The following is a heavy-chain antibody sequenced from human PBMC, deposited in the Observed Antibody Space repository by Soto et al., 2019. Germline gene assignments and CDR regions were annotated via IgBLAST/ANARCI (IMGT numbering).Heavy chain of an antibody. CDR3: ARDYEDYYDSSGYSAPGY. J-gene: IGHJ4*02. V-gene: IGHV3-48*02. Sequence: GGSLRLSCAASGFTFSSYSMNWVRQAPGKGLEWVSYISSSSSTIYYADSVKGRFTISRDNAKNSLYLQMNSLRDEDTAVYYCARDYEDYYDSSGYSAPGYWGQGTLVTVSS. D-gene: IGHD3-22*01. CDR2: ISSSSSTI. CDR1: GFTFSSYS.